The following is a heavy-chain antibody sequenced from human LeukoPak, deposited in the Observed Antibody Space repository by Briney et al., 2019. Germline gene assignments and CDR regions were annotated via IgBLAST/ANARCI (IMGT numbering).Heavy chain of an antibody. V-gene: IGHV3-21*01. D-gene: IGHD2-2*01. J-gene: IGHJ4*02. CDR2: ISSTSASI. CDR3: GRVPSTYRTIDY. CDR1: GFTFSNYN. Sequence: PGGSLRLSCAVSGFTFSNYNMQWVRQAPGKGLELVASISSTSASIYYADSVKGRFTISRDNAEKSLFLQMSSLRAEDTALYYCGRVPSTYRTIDYWGQGTLVTVSS.